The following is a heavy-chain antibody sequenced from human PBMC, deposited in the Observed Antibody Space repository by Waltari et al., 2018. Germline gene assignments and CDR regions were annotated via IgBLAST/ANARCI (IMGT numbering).Heavy chain of an antibody. CDR1: GFTFSRYW. D-gene: IGHD7-27*01. V-gene: IGHV3-74*03. Sequence: EVQLVESGGALVQPGGSLSLSCATSGFTFSRYWMHWVRQVPGKGLMWVSHIESDESRTTYADSVKGRFTISRDNAKNTVYLQMNSLRDEDTAVYYCVRDEPGDGLDYWGQGTLVTVSS. CDR3: VRDEPGDGLDY. J-gene: IGHJ4*02. CDR2: IESDESRT.